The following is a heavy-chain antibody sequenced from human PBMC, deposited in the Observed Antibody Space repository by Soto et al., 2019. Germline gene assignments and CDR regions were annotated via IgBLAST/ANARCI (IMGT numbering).Heavy chain of an antibody. CDR2: ISGSGGST. Sequence: GGSLRLSCAASGFTFSSYAMSWVRQAPGKGLEWVSAISGSGGSTYYADSVKGRFTISRDNSNNTLYLQMNSLRAEDTAVFYCAKLGGSGWRNFFDYWGQGTLVTVSS. CDR3: AKLGGSGWRNFFDY. J-gene: IGHJ4*02. V-gene: IGHV3-23*01. D-gene: IGHD6-19*01. CDR1: GFTFSSYA.